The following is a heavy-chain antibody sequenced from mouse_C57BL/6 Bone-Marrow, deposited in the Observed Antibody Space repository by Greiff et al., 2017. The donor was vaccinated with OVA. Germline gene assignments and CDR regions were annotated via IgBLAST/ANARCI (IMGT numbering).Heavy chain of an antibody. CDR3: AMSWLGDY. CDR2: IYPGSGST. D-gene: IGHD2-2*01. Sequence: QVQLKQSGAELVKPGASVKMSCKASGYTFTSYWITWVKQRPGQGLEWIGDIYPGSGSTNYNEKFKSKATLTADTSSSTAYMPLSSLPSEDSAVFYCAMSWLGDYWGQGTTLTVSS. J-gene: IGHJ2*01. V-gene: IGHV1-55*01. CDR1: GYTFTSYW.